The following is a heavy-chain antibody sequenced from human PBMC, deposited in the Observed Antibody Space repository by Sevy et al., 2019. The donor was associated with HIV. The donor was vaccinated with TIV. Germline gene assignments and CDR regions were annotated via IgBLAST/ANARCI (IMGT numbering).Heavy chain of an antibody. CDR2: IYYSGST. CDR3: AGGNRMPKKYYFDY. D-gene: IGHD1-1*01. CDR1: GGSISSYY. J-gene: IGHJ4*02. Sequence: SETLSLTCTVSGGSISSYYWSWIRQPPGKGLEWIGYIYYSGSTNYNPSLKSRVTISVDTSKNQFSLKLSSVTAADTAVYYCAGGNRMPKKYYFDYWGQGTLVTVSS. V-gene: IGHV4-59*13.